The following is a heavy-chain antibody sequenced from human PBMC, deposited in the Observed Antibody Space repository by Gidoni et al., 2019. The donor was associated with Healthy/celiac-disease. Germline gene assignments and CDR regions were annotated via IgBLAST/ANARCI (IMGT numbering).Heavy chain of an antibody. Sequence: QVQLQESGPGLVKPSQTLSLTCTVSGGSISSGGYYWSWIRQHPGKGLEWIGYIYYSGSTYYHPSLKSRVTISVDTSKNQFSLKLSSVTAADTAVYYCARANSQYYDFWSGYLRYWGQGTLVTVSS. CDR3: ARANSQYYDFWSGYLRY. V-gene: IGHV4-31*03. D-gene: IGHD3-3*01. CDR1: GGSISSGGYY. CDR2: IYYSGST. J-gene: IGHJ4*02.